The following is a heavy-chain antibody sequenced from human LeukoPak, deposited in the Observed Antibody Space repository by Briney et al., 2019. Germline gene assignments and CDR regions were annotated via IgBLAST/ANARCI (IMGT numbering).Heavy chain of an antibody. J-gene: IGHJ4*02. CDR1: EFTFRTYG. V-gene: IGHV3-30*02. D-gene: IGHD1-14*01. CDR3: VKDNPLDY. Sequence: GGSLRLSCAASEFTFRTYGMHWVRQAPGKGLEWVAFIRYDGNNKLYADSMKGRFTISRDNSKNTLYLHINSLRAEDTAVYYCVKDNPLDYWGQGTLVIVSS. CDR2: IRYDGNNK.